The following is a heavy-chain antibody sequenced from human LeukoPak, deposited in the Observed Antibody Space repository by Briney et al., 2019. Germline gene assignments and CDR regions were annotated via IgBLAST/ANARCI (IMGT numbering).Heavy chain of an antibody. CDR3: ARDWARGNSYYVDY. J-gene: IGHJ4*02. V-gene: IGHV3-30*03. D-gene: IGHD4-23*01. Sequence: PGRSLRLSCAASGFSFSDYGMHWVRQAPGKGLECVALISNDGTNKFYVDPVKGRFTISGDNSQNTLYLQMDSLTTDDTAVYYCARDWARGNSYYVDYWGQGTLVTVSS. CDR1: GFSFSDYG. CDR2: ISNDGTNK.